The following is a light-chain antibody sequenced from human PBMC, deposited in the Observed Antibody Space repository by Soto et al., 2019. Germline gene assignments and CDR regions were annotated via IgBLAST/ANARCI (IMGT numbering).Light chain of an antibody. CDR1: QSVSSN. Sequence: EIVMTQSPATLSVSPGERATLSCRASQSVSSNLAWYQQKPGQAPRLLIYGASTRATGIPARFSGSGSGTEFTLNISSLQSEDFADYYCQQYNNWSQPFGQGTKVEIK. V-gene: IGKV3-15*01. CDR2: GAS. CDR3: QQYNNWSQP. J-gene: IGKJ1*01.